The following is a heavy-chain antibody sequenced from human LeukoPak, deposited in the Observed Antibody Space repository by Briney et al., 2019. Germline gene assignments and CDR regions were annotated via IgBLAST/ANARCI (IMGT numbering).Heavy chain of an antibody. CDR1: GFTFSSYA. J-gene: IGHJ4*02. CDR2: ISGSGGSS. D-gene: IGHD4-17*01. V-gene: IGHV3-23*01. Sequence: GGSLRLSCAASGFTFSSYAMSWVRQAPGKGLEWVSTISGSGGSSYYADSVKGRFTISRDNSKNTLYLQMNSLRAEDTAVYYCAENYGDYADDYFDYWGQGTLVTVSS. CDR3: AENYGDYADDYFDY.